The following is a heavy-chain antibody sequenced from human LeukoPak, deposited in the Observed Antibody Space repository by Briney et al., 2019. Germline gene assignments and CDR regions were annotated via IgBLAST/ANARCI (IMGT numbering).Heavy chain of an antibody. CDR3: ARGRRSGWYVYFDY. CDR2: IYSGGST. D-gene: IGHD6-19*01. J-gene: IGHJ4*02. CDR1: GFTVSSNY. V-gene: IGHV3-66*02. Sequence: GGSLRPSCAASGFTVSSNYMSWVRQAPGKGLEWVSVIYSGGSTYYADSVKGRFTISRDNSKNTLYLQMNSLRAEDTAVYYCARGRRSGWYVYFDYWGQGTLVTVSS.